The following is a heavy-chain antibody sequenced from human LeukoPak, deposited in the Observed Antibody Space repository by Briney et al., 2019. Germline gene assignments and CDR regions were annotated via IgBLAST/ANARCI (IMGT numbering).Heavy chain of an antibody. V-gene: IGHV1-2*02. CDR3: ARVSTSCCYEIDY. CDR1: GYTFTGYY. J-gene: IGHJ4*02. D-gene: IGHD2-2*01. CDR2: INPNSGGT. Sequence: GASVKVSCKASGYTFTGYYMHWVRQAPGQGLEWMGWINPNSGGTNYAQKFQGRVTMTRDTSISTAYMEPSRLRSDDTAVYYCARVSTSCCYEIDYWGQGTLVTVSS.